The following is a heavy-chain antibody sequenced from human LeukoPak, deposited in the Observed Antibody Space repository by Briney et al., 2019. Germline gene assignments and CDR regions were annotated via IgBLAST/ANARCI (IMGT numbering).Heavy chain of an antibody. CDR2: ISASGGST. D-gene: IGHD4-17*01. CDR1: GFTFSSSA. CDR3: AKDPNGDYLGAFDT. V-gene: IGHV3-23*01. J-gene: IGHJ3*02. Sequence: PGGSLRLSCAASGFTFSSSAMSWVRQVPGKGLEWVSGISASGGSTSYADSVRGRFTMSRDNSKNTLYLQMNSLRVEDTAVYYCAKDPNGDYLGAFDTWGQGTMVTVSS.